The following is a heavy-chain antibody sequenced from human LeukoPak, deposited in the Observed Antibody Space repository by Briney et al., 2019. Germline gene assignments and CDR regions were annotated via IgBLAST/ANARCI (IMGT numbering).Heavy chain of an antibody. Sequence: GRSLRLSCAASGFTFSSYGMHWVRQAPGKGLEWVAVISYDGSNKYYADSVKGRFTISRDNSKNTLYLQMNSLRAEDTAVYYCARDARTRYCSSTSCYWRYAFDIWGQGTMVTVSS. J-gene: IGHJ3*02. CDR3: ARDARTRYCSSTSCYWRYAFDI. CDR1: GFTFSSYG. CDR2: ISYDGSNK. D-gene: IGHD2-2*01. V-gene: IGHV3-30*03.